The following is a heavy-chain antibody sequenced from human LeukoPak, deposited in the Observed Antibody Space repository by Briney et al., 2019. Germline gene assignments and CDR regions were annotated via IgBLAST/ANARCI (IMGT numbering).Heavy chain of an antibody. CDR2: IYYSGGT. CDR1: GGSVSSNLYY. CDR3: ARDHQDAFDI. Sequence: SETLSLTCTVSGGSVSSNLYYWSWIRQPPGEGLEWIGYIYYSGGTNYNPSLKSRVTISVDTSKDQFSLKLSSVTAADTAVYYCARDHQDAFDIWGQGTMVTVSS. V-gene: IGHV4-61*01. J-gene: IGHJ3*02.